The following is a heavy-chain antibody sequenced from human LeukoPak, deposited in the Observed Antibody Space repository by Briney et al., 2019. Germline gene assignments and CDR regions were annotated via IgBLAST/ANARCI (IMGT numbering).Heavy chain of an antibody. Sequence: ASVKVSCKASGYTFTSYDINWVRQATGQGLEWMGWMNPNSGNTGYAQKFQGRVTMTRNTSISTAYMELSSLRSEDTAVYYCARVGMITFGGVNWFDPWGQGTLVTVSS. V-gene: IGHV1-8*01. CDR2: MNPNSGNT. CDR1: GYTFTSYD. D-gene: IGHD3-16*01. J-gene: IGHJ5*02. CDR3: ARVGMITFGGVNWFDP.